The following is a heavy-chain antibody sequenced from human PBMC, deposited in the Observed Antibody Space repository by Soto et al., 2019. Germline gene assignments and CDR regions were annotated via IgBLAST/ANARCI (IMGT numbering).Heavy chain of an antibody. CDR1: GFTFSSYA. Sequence: GGSLRLSCAASGFTFSSYAMSWVRQAPGKGLEWVSAISGSGGSTYYADYVKGRFTISRDNSKNTLYLQMNSLRAEDTAVYYCAKDRALGLDYDFWSGYYISTPSTFDYWGQGTLVTVSS. D-gene: IGHD3-3*01. J-gene: IGHJ4*02. CDR3: AKDRALGLDYDFWSGYYISTPSTFDY. CDR2: ISGSGGST. V-gene: IGHV3-23*01.